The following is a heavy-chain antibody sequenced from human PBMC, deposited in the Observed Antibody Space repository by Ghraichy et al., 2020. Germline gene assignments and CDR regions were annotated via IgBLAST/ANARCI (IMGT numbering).Heavy chain of an antibody. CDR1: GGSISSYY. CDR3: ASLYYYDSSGYPAIWFDP. D-gene: IGHD3-22*01. CDR2: IYYSGST. V-gene: IGHV4-59*01. Sequence: SETLSLTCTVSGGSISSYYWSWIRQPPGKGLEWIGYIYYSGSTNYNPSLKSRVTISVDTSKNQFSLKLSSVTAADTAVYYCASLYYYDSSGYPAIWFDPWGQGTLVTVSS. J-gene: IGHJ5*02.